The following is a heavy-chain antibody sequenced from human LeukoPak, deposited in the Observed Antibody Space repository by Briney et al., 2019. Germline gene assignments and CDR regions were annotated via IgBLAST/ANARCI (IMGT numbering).Heavy chain of an antibody. D-gene: IGHD6-19*01. CDR1: GFTFTSSA. Sequence: SVNVSCKASGFTFTSSAMQWVRQARGQRLEWIGWIVVGSGNTNYAQKFQERVTITRDMSTSTAYMELSSLRSEDTAVYYCARGTERDGSGWYIPEKWGQGTLVTVSS. CDR3: ARGTERDGSGWYIPEK. CDR2: IVVGSGNT. J-gene: IGHJ4*02. V-gene: IGHV1-58*02.